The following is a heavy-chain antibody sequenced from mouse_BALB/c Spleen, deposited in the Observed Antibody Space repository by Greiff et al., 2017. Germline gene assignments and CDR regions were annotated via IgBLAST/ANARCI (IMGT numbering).Heavy chain of an antibody. CDR1: GFTFSSYA. D-gene: IGHD1-1*01. CDR2: ISSGGSYT. Sequence: EVKLMESGGGLVKPGGSLKLSCAASGFTFSSYAMSWVRQSPEKRLEWVAEISSGGSYTYYPDTVTGRFTISRDNAKNTLYLEMSSLRSEDTAMYYCARIYGSSYYYAMDYWGQGTSVTVSS. J-gene: IGHJ4*01. CDR3: ARIYGSSYYYAMDY. V-gene: IGHV5-9-4*01.